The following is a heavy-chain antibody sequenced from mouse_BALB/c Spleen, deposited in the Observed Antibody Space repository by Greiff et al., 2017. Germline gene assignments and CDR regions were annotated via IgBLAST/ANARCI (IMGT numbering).Heavy chain of an antibody. V-gene: IGHV1-87*01. CDR3: ARSYS. CDR1: GYTFTSYW. CDR2: IYPGDGDT. Sequence: QVQLKQSGAELARPGASVKLSCKASGYTFTSYWMQWVKQRPGQGLEWIGAIYPGDGDTRYTQKFKGKATLTADKSSSTAYMQLSSLASEDSAVYYCARSYSWGQGTTLTVSS. J-gene: IGHJ2*01.